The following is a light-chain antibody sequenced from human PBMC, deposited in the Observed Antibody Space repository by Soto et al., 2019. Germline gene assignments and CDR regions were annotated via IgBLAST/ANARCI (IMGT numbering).Light chain of an antibody. CDR3: QQYGSSGT. J-gene: IGKJ1*01. CDR2: GAS. Sequence: EIVMTQSPATLSLSPGERVTLSCRASQSLGGNLAWYQQKPGQAPRLLIYGASNRATGIPDRFSGSGSGTDFTLTISRLEPEDFAVYYCQQYGSSGTFGQGTKVDIK. CDR1: QSLGGN. V-gene: IGKV3-20*01.